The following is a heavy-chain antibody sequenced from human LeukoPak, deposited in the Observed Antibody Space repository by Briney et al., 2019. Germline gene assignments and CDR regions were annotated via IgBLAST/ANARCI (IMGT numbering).Heavy chain of an antibody. J-gene: IGHJ4*02. Sequence: PSETLSLTCGVYGGSFSGYYWSWIRQPPGKGLEWIGEINHSGSTNYNPSLKSRVTISVDTSKNHFPLKLSSVTAADTAVYYCARGLAAGVVGFDYWGQGTLVTVSS. D-gene: IGHD3-10*01. CDR3: ARGLAAGVVGFDY. V-gene: IGHV4-34*01. CDR1: GGSFSGYY. CDR2: INHSGST.